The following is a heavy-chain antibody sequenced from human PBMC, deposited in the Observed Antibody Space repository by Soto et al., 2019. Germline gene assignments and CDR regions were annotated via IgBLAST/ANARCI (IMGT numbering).Heavy chain of an antibody. CDR1: GYTLTELS. Sequence: VASVKVSCKVSGYTLTELSMHWVRQAPGKGLEWMGGFDPEDGETIYAQKFQGRVTMTEDTSTDTAYMELSSLRSEDTAVYYCATRGPTADAFDIWGQGTMVTVSS. V-gene: IGHV1-24*01. CDR2: FDPEDGET. J-gene: IGHJ3*02. CDR3: ATRGPTADAFDI.